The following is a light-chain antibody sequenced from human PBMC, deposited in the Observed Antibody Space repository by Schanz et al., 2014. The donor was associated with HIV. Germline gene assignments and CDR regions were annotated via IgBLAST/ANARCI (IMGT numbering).Light chain of an antibody. CDR3: SSYAGSTLYV. CDR2: EVS. J-gene: IGLJ1*01. Sequence: QSVLTQPPSASGSPGQSVAISCTGTSSDVGGYNYVSWYQQHPGKAPKLMIYEVSKRPSAVPDRFSGSKSGNTASLTVSGLQAEDEADYYCSSYAGSTLYVFGTGTKLTVL. CDR1: SSDVGGYNY. V-gene: IGLV2-8*01.